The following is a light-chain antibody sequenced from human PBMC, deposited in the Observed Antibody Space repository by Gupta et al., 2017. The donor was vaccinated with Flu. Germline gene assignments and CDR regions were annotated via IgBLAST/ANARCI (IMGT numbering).Light chain of an antibody. CDR2: SAS. J-gene: IGKJ3*01. V-gene: IGKV3-20*01. CDR1: QSLSGA. CDR3: QQHAGSPFT. Sequence: EIVLTQSPGTLSLSPGERATLSCRASQSLSGALAWYQQKPGQAPRLLIFSASGRATGTPGRFSGSGSGTDFTLTISRLEPEDFAVYYCQQHAGSPFTFGPGTTVEIK.